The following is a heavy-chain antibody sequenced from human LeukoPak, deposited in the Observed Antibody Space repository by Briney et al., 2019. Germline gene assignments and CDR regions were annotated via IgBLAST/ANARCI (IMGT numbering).Heavy chain of an antibody. CDR3: ARHGARSYCGGDCYSDFDY. J-gene: IGHJ4*02. D-gene: IGHD2-21*02. CDR2: IYYSGST. V-gene: IGHV4-59*08. Sequence: SETLSLTCTVSGGSISSYYWSWIRQPPGKGPEWIGYIYYSGSTNYNPSLKSRVTISVDTSKNQFSLKLSSVTAADTAVYYCARHGARSYCGGDCYSDFDYWGQGTLVTVSS. CDR1: GGSISSYY.